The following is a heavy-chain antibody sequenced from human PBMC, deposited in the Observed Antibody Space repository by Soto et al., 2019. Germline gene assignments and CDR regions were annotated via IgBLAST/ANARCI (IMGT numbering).Heavy chain of an antibody. CDR1: GFSLSTSGVG. Sequence: QITLKESGPTLVKPTQTLTLTCTFSGFSLSTSGVGVGWIRQPPGKALEWLALIYWNDDKRYSPSLKSRPTTTKDAPKTQVAYTITNRHPVDKATYYFSQRLTSGYSYAYRDWGQGTLVTVSS. J-gene: IGHJ4*02. D-gene: IGHD5-18*01. V-gene: IGHV2-5*01. CDR2: IYWNDDK. CDR3: SQRLTSGYSYAYRD.